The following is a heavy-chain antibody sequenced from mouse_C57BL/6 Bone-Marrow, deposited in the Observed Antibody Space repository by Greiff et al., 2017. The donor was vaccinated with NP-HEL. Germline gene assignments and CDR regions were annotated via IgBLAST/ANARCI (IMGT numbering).Heavy chain of an antibody. J-gene: IGHJ4*01. CDR2: IDPSDSET. D-gene: IGHD1-1*01. V-gene: IGHV1-52*01. CDR3: ARSGYYGSSYGYAMDY. Sequence: VQLQQPGAELVRPGSSVKLSCKASGYTFTSYWMHWVKQRPIQGLEWIGNIDPSDSETHYNQKFKDKATLTVDKSSSTAYMQLSSLTSEDSAVYYCARSGYYGSSYGYAMDYWGQGTSVTVSS. CDR1: GYTFTSYW.